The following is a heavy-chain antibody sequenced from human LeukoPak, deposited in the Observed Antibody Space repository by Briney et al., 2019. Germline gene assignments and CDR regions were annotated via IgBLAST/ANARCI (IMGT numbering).Heavy chain of an antibody. CDR3: ARSRGAVADTFDY. D-gene: IGHD6-19*01. CDR2: IYYSGST. V-gene: IGHV4-39*07. CDR1: GGSISSSSYY. J-gene: IGHJ4*02. Sequence: SETLSLTCTVSGGSISSSSYYWGWIRQPPGKGLEWIGSIYYSGSTYYNPSLKSRVTISVDTSKNQFSLKLSSVTAADTAVYYCARSRGAVADTFDYWGQGTLVTVSS.